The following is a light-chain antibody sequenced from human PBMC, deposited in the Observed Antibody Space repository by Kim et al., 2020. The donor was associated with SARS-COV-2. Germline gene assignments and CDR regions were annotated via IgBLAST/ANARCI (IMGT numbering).Light chain of an antibody. Sequence: GTTVTIYCTRSSGSIDDNYVQWYQQRPGGVPTTVIYEDDQRPSGVSDRFSGSIDNSSNSASLTISGLRTEDEADYYCQSYNRDNVLFGGGTQLTVL. CDR3: QSYNRDNVL. V-gene: IGLV6-57*03. CDR1: SGSIDDNY. CDR2: EDD. J-gene: IGLJ2*01.